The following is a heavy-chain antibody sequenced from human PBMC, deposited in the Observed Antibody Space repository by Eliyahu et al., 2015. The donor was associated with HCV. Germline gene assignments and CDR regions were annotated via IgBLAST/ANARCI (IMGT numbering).Heavy chain of an antibody. CDR1: GGSFSGYY. Sequence: QVQLQQWGAGLLKPSETLSLTCAVYGGSFSGYYWSWIRQPPGKGLEWIGEINHSGSTNYNPSLKSRVTISVDTSKNQFSLKLSSVTAADTAVYYCARYSLLGLAFDIWGQGTMVTVSS. V-gene: IGHV4-34*01. D-gene: IGHD2-15*01. J-gene: IGHJ3*02. CDR3: ARYSLLGLAFDI. CDR2: INHSGST.